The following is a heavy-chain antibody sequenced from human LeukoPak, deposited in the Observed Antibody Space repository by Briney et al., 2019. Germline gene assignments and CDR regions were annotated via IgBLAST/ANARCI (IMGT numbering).Heavy chain of an antibody. CDR1: GFTFRSCE. J-gene: IGHJ3*02. CDR3: AREGYYYDSSGYTAGAFDI. CDR2: ISRSGSTL. D-gene: IGHD3-22*01. V-gene: IGHV3-48*03. Sequence: GGSLRLSCEASGFTFRSCEMNWVRQATGKGPARASYISRSGSTLYYADSVKCRFTISRDNAKNSLYLQMNSLRAEDTAVYYCAREGYYYDSSGYTAGAFDIWGQGTMVTVSS.